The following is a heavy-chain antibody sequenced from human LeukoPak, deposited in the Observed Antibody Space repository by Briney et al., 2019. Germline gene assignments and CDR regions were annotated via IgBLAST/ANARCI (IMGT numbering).Heavy chain of an antibody. J-gene: IGHJ4*02. CDR1: GVSINRFY. Sequence: PSETLSLTCTTSGVSINRFYWSWVRQPPGKGLEWIGNIYSGVPTYFNPSLKSRVTISVDTSKNQFSLKLSSVTAADTAVYYCARTILEYYYDSNGRYYFDYWGQGTLVTVSS. D-gene: IGHD3-22*01. CDR2: IYSGVPT. CDR3: ARTILEYYYDSNGRYYFDY. V-gene: IGHV4-4*09.